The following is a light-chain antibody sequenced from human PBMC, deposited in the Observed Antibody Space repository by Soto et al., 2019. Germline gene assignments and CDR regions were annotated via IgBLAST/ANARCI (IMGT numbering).Light chain of an antibody. Sequence: QSALTQPPSVSGAPGQRVTISCTGSSCNIGAGYDVNWYQHLPGTAPKLLIYGDSNRPSGVPDRFSGSKSGTSASLAITGLQAEDEADYYCQSCYNSRTASVVFGGGTKLTVL. CDR2: GDS. CDR3: QSCYNSRTASVV. CDR1: SCNIGAGYD. V-gene: IGLV1-40*01. J-gene: IGLJ2*01.